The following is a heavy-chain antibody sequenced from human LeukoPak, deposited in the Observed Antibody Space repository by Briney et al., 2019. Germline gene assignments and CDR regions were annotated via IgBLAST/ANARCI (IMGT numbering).Heavy chain of an antibody. CDR3: ARGIPAVDY. J-gene: IGHJ4*02. CDR2: ISSGSSAI. V-gene: IGHV3-48*02. CDR1: GFTFSSYA. D-gene: IGHD2-2*01. Sequence: GGSLRLSCAASGFTFSSYAMNWVRQAPGKGLEWVSYISSGSSAIYYADSVKGRFTISRDNAKNSLYMQMTSLREEESAVYYCARGIPAVDYWGQGTLVTVSS.